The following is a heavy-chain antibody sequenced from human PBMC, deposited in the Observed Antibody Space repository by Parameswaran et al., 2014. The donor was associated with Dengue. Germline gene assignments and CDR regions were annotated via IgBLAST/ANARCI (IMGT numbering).Heavy chain of an antibody. CDR2: ISSSTDTI. V-gene: IGHV3-48*02. CDR3: ARGRGDVAPHLDF. Sequence: KWIRQPPGKGLEWVSYISSSTDTIYYADSVKGRFTISTDNAQKSLHLQMNSLRDEDTAVYYCARGRGDVAPHLDFWGQGTLVTVSS. J-gene: IGHJ4*02. D-gene: IGHD3-16*01.